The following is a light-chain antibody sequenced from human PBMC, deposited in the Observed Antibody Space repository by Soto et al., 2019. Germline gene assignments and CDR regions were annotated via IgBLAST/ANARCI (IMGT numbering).Light chain of an antibody. CDR1: SSNIGAGYD. CDR2: GNS. CDR3: PSYDSSLSGYV. J-gene: IGLJ1*01. V-gene: IGLV1-40*01. Sequence: QSVLTQPPSVSGAPGPRVTISCTGSSSNIGAGYDVHWYQQLPGTAPKLLIYGNSNRPSGVPDRFSGSKSGTSASRAITGLQAGDEADYYCPSYDSSLSGYVFGTGTKLTVL.